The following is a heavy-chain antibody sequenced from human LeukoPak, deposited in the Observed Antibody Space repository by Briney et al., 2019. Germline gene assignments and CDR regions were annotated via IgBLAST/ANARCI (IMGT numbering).Heavy chain of an antibody. CDR2: LSGSGITT. D-gene: IGHD6-19*01. V-gene: IGHV3-23*01. J-gene: IGHJ4*01. CDR3: AKGIYGSGWRYFNY. CDR1: GFTFSNSA. Sequence: GGSLSLSCAASGFTFSNSAMSWVRQAPGQGLGRASILSGSGITTYYAVSVKGRFTIPRDNSKNTLYLQMNSLGAEDTAVYYCAKGIYGSGWRYFNYWGHGTLVTVSS.